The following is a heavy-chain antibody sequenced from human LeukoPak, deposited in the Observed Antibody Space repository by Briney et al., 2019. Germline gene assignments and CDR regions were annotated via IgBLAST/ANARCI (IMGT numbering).Heavy chain of an antibody. CDR1: GYTFTSYG. CDR3: ARGEQWPNRPYYFDY. D-gene: IGHD6-19*01. CDR2: ISAYNGNT. J-gene: IGHJ4*02. V-gene: IGHV1-18*01. Sequence: GASVKVSCKASGYTFTSYGISWVRQAPGQGLEWMGWISAYNGNTNYAQKLQGRVTMTTDTSTSTAYMELRSLRSDDTAVYYCARGEQWPNRPYYFDYWGQGTLVTVSS.